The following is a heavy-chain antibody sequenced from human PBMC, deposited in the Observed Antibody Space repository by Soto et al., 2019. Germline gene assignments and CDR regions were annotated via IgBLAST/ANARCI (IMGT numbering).Heavy chain of an antibody. D-gene: IGHD3-10*01. CDR2: INHSGST. V-gene: IGHV4-34*01. CDR3: ARGGVTMVRGEFDY. Sequence: QVQLQQWGAGLLKPSETLSLTCAVYGGSFSGYYWSWIRQPPGKGLEWIGEINHSGSTNYNPSLKSRVTISVDTSKNQVSLKLSSVNAADKAVYYCARGGVTMVRGEFDYWGQGTLVTVSS. J-gene: IGHJ4*02. CDR1: GGSFSGYY.